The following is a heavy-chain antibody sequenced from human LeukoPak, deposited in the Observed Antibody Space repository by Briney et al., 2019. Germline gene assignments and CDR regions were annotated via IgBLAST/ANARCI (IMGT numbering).Heavy chain of an antibody. CDR2: ISYDGSNK. Sequence: GGSLRLSCAASGFTFSSYGMHWVRQAPGKGLEWVAIISYDGSNKYYADSVKGRFTIPRDNSKNTLYLQMNSLRAEDTAVYYCAKVITPNYYGSGSYFDYWGQGTLVTVSS. J-gene: IGHJ4*02. V-gene: IGHV3-30*18. D-gene: IGHD3-10*01. CDR1: GFTFSSYG. CDR3: AKVITPNYYGSGSYFDY.